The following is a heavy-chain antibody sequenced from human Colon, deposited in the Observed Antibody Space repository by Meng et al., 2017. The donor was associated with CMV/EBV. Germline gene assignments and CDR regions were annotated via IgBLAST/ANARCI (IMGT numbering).Heavy chain of an antibody. V-gene: IGHV3-74*01. CDR1: GFTLSNYW. CDR2: INSYANLI. J-gene: IGHJ4*02. CDR3: ARDFGGGDDY. Sequence: SCAASGFTLSNYWVHWVRQAPGKGLEWVSRINSYANLIDYAGSVRGRFTVSRDSARDTVYLQMHSLRFEDTAVYHCARDFGGGDDYWGQGTLVTVSS. D-gene: IGHD3-10*01.